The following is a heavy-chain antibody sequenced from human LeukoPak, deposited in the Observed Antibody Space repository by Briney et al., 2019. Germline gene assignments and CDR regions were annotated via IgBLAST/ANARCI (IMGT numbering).Heavy chain of an antibody. D-gene: IGHD3-22*01. J-gene: IGHJ4*02. Sequence: GGSLKLSCAASGFSFSSYWMAWVRQAPGKGLEWVANIKYGGSLKFYGGSVKGRFTISRDNTKNSLYLEMNSLRVDDTALYFCASSHDSSGNDWGQGTMVTVSS. CDR3: ASSHDSSGND. CDR1: GFSFSSYW. CDR2: IKYGGSLK. V-gene: IGHV3-7*01.